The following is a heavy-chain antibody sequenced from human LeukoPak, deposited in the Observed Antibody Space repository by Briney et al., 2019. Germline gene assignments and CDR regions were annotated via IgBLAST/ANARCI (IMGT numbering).Heavy chain of an antibody. Sequence: GGSLRLSCAASGFTFSSYSMNWVRQAPGKGLEWVSSISSSSSYIYYADSVKGRFTISRDNSKNTLYLQMNSLRAEDTAVYYCARDSTGYSSSWYRGYYYYMDVWGKGTTVTVSS. V-gene: IGHV3-21*01. CDR1: GFTFSSYS. D-gene: IGHD6-13*01. CDR3: ARDSTGYSSSWYRGYYYYMDV. CDR2: ISSSSSYI. J-gene: IGHJ6*03.